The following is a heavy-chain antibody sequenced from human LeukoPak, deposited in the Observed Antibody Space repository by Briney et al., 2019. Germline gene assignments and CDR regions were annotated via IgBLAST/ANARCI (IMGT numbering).Heavy chain of an antibody. CDR1: GFTCGDYA. CDR2: IRSKAYGGTT. Sequence: GRSLRLXCTASGFTCGDYAMSWVRLAPGKGLEWVGFIRSKAYGGTTEYAASVKGRFTISRDDSKSIAYLQMNSLKTEDTAVYYCTRARGYGAYFDYWGQGTLVTVSS. V-gene: IGHV3-49*04. D-gene: IGHD3-22*01. J-gene: IGHJ4*02. CDR3: TRARGYGAYFDY.